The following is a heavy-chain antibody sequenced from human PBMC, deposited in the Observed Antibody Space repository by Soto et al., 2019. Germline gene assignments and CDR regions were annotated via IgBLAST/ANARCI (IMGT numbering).Heavy chain of an antibody. CDR2: AYYRSKWYN. CDR1: GDSVSSNSAA. CDR3: AREIVATTDYYYYYMDV. D-gene: IGHD5-12*01. V-gene: IGHV6-1*01. Sequence: QVQLQQSGPGLVKPSQTLSLTCAISGDSVSSNSAAWNWIRQSPSRGLEWLGRAYYRSKWYNDYAVSVKSRITINPDTSKNQFSLQLNSVTPEDTAVYYCAREIVATTDYYYYYMDVWGKGTTVTVSS. J-gene: IGHJ6*03.